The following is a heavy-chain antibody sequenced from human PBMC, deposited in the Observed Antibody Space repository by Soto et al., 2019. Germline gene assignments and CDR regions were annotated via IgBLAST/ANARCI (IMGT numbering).Heavy chain of an antibody. V-gene: IGHV1-8*01. J-gene: IGHJ4*02. Sequence: GASVKVSCKASGYTFTSYDINWVRQATGQGLEWMGWMNPNSGNTGYAQKFQGRVTMTRNTSISTAYMELSSLRSGDTAVYYCARGASFTYYDFWSGYFETFDYWGQGTLVTVSS. CDR1: GYTFTSYD. CDR3: ARGASFTYYDFWSGYFETFDY. CDR2: MNPNSGNT. D-gene: IGHD3-3*01.